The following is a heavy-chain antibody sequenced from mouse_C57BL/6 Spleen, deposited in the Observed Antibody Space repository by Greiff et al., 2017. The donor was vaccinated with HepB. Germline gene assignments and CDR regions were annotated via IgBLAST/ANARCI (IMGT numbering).Heavy chain of an antibody. CDR2: IDPSDSET. CDR3: ARSGGYQFGFDY. Sequence: QVQLQQPGAELVRPGSSVKLSCKASGYTFTSYWMHWVKQRPIQGLEWIGNIDPSDSETHYNQKFKDKATLTVDKSSSTAYMQLSSLTSEDSAVYYCARSGGYQFGFDYWGQGTTLTVSS. V-gene: IGHV1-52*01. J-gene: IGHJ2*01. CDR1: GYTFTSYW. D-gene: IGHD2-2*01.